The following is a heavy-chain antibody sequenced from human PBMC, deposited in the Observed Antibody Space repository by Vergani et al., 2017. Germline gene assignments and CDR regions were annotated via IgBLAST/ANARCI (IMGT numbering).Heavy chain of an antibody. V-gene: IGHV4-39*01. D-gene: IGHD3-22*01. CDR1: GGSISSSSYY. J-gene: IGHJ1*01. CDR3: ARHAPNYYDSSGYYFGYFQH. CDR2: IYYSGST. Sequence: QLQLQESGPGLVNPSETLSLTCTVSGGSISSSSYYWGWIRQPPGKGLEWIGSIYYSGSTYYNPSLKSRVTISVDTSKNQFSLKLSSVTAADTAVYYCARHAPNYYDSSGYYFGYFQHWGQGTLVTVSS.